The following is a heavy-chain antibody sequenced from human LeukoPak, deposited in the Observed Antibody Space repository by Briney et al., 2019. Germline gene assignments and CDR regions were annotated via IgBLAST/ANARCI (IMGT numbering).Heavy chain of an antibody. J-gene: IGHJ6*03. D-gene: IGHD1-26*01. CDR1: GGSFSGYY. Sequence: SETLSLTCAVYGGSFSGYYWSWIRQPPGKGLEWIGEINHSGSTNYNPSLKSRVTISVDTSKNQFSLKLSSVTAADTAVYYCAREQGLLGAIFYYYYYMDVWGKGTTVTVSS. V-gene: IGHV4-34*01. CDR3: AREQGLLGAIFYYYYYMDV. CDR2: INHSGST.